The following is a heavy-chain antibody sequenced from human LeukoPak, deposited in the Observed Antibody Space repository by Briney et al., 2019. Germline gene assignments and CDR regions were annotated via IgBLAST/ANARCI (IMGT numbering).Heavy chain of an antibody. Sequence: GGSLRLSCAASGFTFSSYAMSWVRQAPGKGLEWVSAISGSGGSTYYADSVKGRFTISRDNSKNTLYLQMNSLRAEDTAVYYCARGESLLWRNAIPHFQHWGQGTLVTVSS. CDR1: GFTFSSYA. D-gene: IGHD2-21*01. CDR2: ISGSGGST. V-gene: IGHV3-23*01. CDR3: ARGESLLWRNAIPHFQH. J-gene: IGHJ1*01.